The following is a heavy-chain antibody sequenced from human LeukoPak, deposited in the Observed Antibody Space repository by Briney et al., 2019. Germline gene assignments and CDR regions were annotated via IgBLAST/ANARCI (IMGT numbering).Heavy chain of an antibody. V-gene: IGHV4-34*12. J-gene: IGHJ4*02. Sequence: PSETLSLTCAVYGGSFSGYYWTWIRQSPGMGLEWIGEIIHSGRTNYNPSLTGRVTISVDTSKNQFSLELSSVTAADTAVYYCARGILVTVYAAFDFWGQGTLVTVSS. CDR3: ARGILVTVYAAFDF. CDR2: IIHSGRT. D-gene: IGHD2-8*01. CDR1: GGSFSGYY.